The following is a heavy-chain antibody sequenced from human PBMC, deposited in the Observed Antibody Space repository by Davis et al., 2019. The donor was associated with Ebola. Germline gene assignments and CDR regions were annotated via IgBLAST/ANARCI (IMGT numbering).Heavy chain of an antibody. D-gene: IGHD3-10*01. CDR3: ARDRAGSGLPFDP. CDR1: GFTFSNAW. Sequence: GESLKISCAASGFTFSNAWMSCVRQAPGKGPEWIASISNSGLTIEYAASLKGRFTISRVNAENTLYLQMNSLGAEDTAVYYCARDRAGSGLPFDPWGQGTLVTVSS. J-gene: IGHJ5*02. V-gene: IGHV3-11*01. CDR2: ISNSGLTI.